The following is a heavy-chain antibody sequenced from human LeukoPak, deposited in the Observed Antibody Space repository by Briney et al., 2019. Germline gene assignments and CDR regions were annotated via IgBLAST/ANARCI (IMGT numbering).Heavy chain of an antibody. CDR1: GFTFSSYG. J-gene: IGHJ4*02. V-gene: IGHV3-33*06. D-gene: IGHD6-19*01. CDR2: IWYDGSNK. Sequence: PGGSLRLSCAASGFTFSSYGMHWVRQAPGKGLEWVAVIWYDGSNKYYADSVKGRFTISRDISKNTLYLQLNSLRGDDTAVYYCAKGSSSGRPYYFGYWGQGTLVTVSS. CDR3: AKGSSSGRPYYFGY.